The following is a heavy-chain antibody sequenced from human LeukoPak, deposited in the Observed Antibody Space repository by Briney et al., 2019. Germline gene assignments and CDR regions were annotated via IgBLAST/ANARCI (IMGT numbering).Heavy chain of an antibody. CDR3: ARVNAPVATFDH. CDR2: ISHSGST. Sequence: SETLSLTCTVSGYSISSTYYGAWIRQPPGKGLEWIATISHSGSTYYTPSLKSRLTISLDTSTNHFSLRLSSVTAADTAVYYCARVNAPVATFDHWGQGTLVTVSS. J-gene: IGHJ4*02. CDR1: GYSISSTYY. D-gene: IGHD1-1*01. V-gene: IGHV4-38-2*02.